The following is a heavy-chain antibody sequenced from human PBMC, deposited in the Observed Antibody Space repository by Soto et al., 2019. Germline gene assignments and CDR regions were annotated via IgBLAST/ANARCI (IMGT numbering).Heavy chain of an antibody. V-gene: IGHV3-30*18. Sequence: QVHLVESGGGVVQPGRSLRLSCAASGFSFSTYGMHWVRQAPGKGLEWVAFISNDGSNKYYADSVKGRFTISRDNSKNMLYLQINSLRAEDTAVYYCAKGVGNYWAFDYWCQGTLVTASS. CDR3: AKGVGNYWAFDY. CDR2: ISNDGSNK. D-gene: IGHD1-26*01. CDR1: GFSFSTYG. J-gene: IGHJ4*02.